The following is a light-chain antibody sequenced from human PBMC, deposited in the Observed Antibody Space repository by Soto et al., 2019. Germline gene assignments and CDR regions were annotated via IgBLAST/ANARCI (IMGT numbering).Light chain of an antibody. J-gene: IGKJ1*01. CDR3: QQYNNLRT. V-gene: IGKV3-15*01. CDR2: GAS. CDR1: QSVSSY. Sequence: EIVLTQSPATLSLSPGERATLSCRASQSVSSYLAWYQQKPGQAPRLLIYGASTRATGIPARFSGSGSGTEFTLTISSLQSEDFAVYYCQQYNNLRTFGQGTKVDIK.